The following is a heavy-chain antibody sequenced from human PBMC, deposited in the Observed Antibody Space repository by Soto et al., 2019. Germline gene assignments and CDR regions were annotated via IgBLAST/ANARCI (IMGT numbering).Heavy chain of an antibody. Sequence: XSVKVSCKASGYTFTSYGIGLVRQAPGQGLEWMGWISAYSGNTNYAQKLQGRVTMTTDTSTSTAYMDLRSLRSDDTAVYYCERKNDYGDFDDWGQGTLVTVSS. D-gene: IGHD4-17*01. CDR2: ISAYSGNT. CDR1: GYTFTSYG. V-gene: IGHV1-18*01. J-gene: IGHJ4*02. CDR3: ERKNDYGDFDD.